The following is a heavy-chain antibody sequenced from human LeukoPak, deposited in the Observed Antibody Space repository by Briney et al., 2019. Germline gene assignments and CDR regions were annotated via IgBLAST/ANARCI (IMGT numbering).Heavy chain of an antibody. CDR1: GGSISSNR. V-gene: IGHV4-4*02. Sequence: SETLSLTCAVSGGSISSNRRGWVPQPPRKGLEWIGEIDHSGSTNYNPSLKSRVTISVDKSESQFSLKLSSVTAADTAVYYCVRVGTYFLLSWGQGTLVTVSS. D-gene: IGHD1-26*01. CDR3: VRVGTYFLLS. CDR2: IDHSGST. J-gene: IGHJ5*02.